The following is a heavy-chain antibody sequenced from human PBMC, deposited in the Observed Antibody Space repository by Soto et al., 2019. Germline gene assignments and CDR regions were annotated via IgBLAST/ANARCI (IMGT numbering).Heavy chain of an antibody. CDR1: GFTFSIYA. J-gene: IGHJ4*02. V-gene: IGHV3-64D*06. Sequence: RGSLRVACSSSGFTFSIYAMHWVRQAPGKGLEYVSAISSNGGSTYYADSVKGRFTISRDNSKNTLYLQMSSLRAEDTSVYYCVKARSGTLDYWGRGTLVTVSS. CDR2: ISSNGGST. D-gene: IGHD1-1*01. CDR3: VKARSGTLDY.